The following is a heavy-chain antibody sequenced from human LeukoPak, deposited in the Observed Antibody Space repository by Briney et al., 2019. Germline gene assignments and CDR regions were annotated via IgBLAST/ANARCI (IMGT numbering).Heavy chain of an antibody. D-gene: IGHD2-2*01. CDR1: GYSFTNYW. Sequence: GESLKISCKGSGYSFTNYWIGWVRQMPGKGLEWMGIIYPGDSETRYIPSFQGQVTISADKSISTAYLQWSSLKASDTAMYYCARRLGGGSSTSLYNWFDPWGQGTLVTVSS. V-gene: IGHV5-51*01. CDR3: ARRLGGGSSTSLYNWFDP. J-gene: IGHJ5*02. CDR2: IYPGDSET.